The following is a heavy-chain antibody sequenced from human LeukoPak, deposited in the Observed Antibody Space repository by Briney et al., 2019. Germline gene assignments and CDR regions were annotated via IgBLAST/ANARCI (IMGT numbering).Heavy chain of an antibody. Sequence: GGSLRLSCAASGFTFSTYCMSWVRQAPGKGLEWVANIKQDGSEKYYVDSVKGRFTISRDNAKNSLYLQMNSLRVEDTAVYYCARDFTIFGVVTPFDSWGQGTLVTVSS. V-gene: IGHV3-7*01. CDR2: IKQDGSEK. J-gene: IGHJ4*02. CDR1: GFTFSTYC. D-gene: IGHD3-3*01. CDR3: ARDFTIFGVVTPFDS.